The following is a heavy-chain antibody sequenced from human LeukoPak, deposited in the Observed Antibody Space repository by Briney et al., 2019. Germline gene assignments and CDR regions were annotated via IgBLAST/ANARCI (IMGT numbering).Heavy chain of an antibody. J-gene: IGHJ5*02. Sequence: PSETLSLTCTVSGGSISNYYWSWIRQPPGKGLEWIGYAYYSGSTNYNPSLESRVTMSVDTSKNEFTLKLSSVTAADTAVYYCARNAAVATSRSWFDPWGQGSLVTVSS. CDR2: AYYSGST. D-gene: IGHD6-19*01. CDR1: GGSISNYY. V-gene: IGHV4-59*08. CDR3: ARNAAVATSRSWFDP.